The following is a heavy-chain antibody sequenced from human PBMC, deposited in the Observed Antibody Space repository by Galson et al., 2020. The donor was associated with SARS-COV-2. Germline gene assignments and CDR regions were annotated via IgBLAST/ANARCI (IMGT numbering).Heavy chain of an antibody. CDR2: INHSGST. CDR3: ARTTYYYGSGSYVPFDY. CDR1: GGSFSGYY. Sequence: ETSETLSLTCAVYGGSFSGYYWSWIRQPPGKGLEWIGEINHSGSTNYNPSLKSRVTISVDTSKNQFSLKLSSVTAADTAVYYCARTTYYYGSGSYVPFDYWGQGTLVTVSS. V-gene: IGHV4-34*01. J-gene: IGHJ4*02. D-gene: IGHD3-10*01.